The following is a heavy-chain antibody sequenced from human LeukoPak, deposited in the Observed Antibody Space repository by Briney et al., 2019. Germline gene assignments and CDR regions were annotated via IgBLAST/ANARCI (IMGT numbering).Heavy chain of an antibody. J-gene: IGHJ4*02. CDR2: ISGSGGSK. D-gene: IGHD5-18*01. V-gene: IGHV3-23*01. Sequence: PGGSLRLSCAASGFTFSSYGMSWVRQAPGKGLEWVSAISGSGGSKYYADSVKGRFTISRDNYKNTLYMKMNSLRAEETAVYYCAKFPQSPTAIATLYYWGQGTLVTVSS. CDR1: GFTFSSYG. CDR3: AKFPQSPTAIATLYY.